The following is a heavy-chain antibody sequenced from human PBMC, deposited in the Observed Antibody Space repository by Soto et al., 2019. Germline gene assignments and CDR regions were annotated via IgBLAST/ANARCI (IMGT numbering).Heavy chain of an antibody. Sequence: SETLSLTCTVSGGSISSIYSWGWIRQPPGKGLEWIGSVSYSGSTYYSPSLNNRVTISVDTSKNQFSLKLSSVTAADTAVYYCATPGRWLQRASFDYWAQGALVTVAS. V-gene: IGHV4-39*01. CDR3: ATPGRWLQRASFDY. D-gene: IGHD5-18*01. J-gene: IGHJ4*02. CDR2: VSYSGST. CDR1: GGSISSIYS.